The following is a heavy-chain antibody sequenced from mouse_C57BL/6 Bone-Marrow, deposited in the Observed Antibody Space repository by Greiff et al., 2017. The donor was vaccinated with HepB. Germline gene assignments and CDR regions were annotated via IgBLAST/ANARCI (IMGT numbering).Heavy chain of an antibody. Sequence: EVMLVESGGGLVKPGGSLKLSCAAAGFTFSDYGMHWVRQAPEKGLEWVAYISSGSSTIYYADTVKGRFTISRDNAKNTLFLQMTSLRSEDTAMYYCAMELLQAYFDYWGQGTTLTVSS. J-gene: IGHJ2*01. V-gene: IGHV5-17*01. CDR2: ISSGSSTI. CDR1: GFTFSDYG. CDR3: AMELLQAYFDY. D-gene: IGHD2-14*01.